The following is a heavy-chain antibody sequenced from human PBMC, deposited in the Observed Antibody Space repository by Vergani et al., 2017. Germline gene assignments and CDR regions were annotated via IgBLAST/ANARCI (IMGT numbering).Heavy chain of an antibody. CDR1: GLTFSSYS. CDR2: ISSSSSYI. J-gene: IGHJ5*02. CDR3: AKPVVATNRPTNWFDP. D-gene: IGHD2-2*01. V-gene: IGHV3-21*04. Sequence: EVQLVESGGGLVKPGGSLRVSCAASGLTFSSYSMNWVRQAPGKGLEWVSSISSSSSYIYYADSVKGRFTISRDNAKNSLYLQMNSLRAEDTAVYYCAKPVVATNRPTNWFDPWGQGTLVTVSS.